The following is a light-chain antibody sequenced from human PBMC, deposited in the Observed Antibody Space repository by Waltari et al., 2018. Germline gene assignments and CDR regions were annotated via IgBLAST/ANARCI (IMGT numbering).Light chain of an antibody. CDR3: SLYMGSCIWA. J-gene: IGLJ3*02. CDR2: KAN. V-gene: IGLV8-61*01. CDR1: SGPVSTTSY. Sequence: QTVVTQESSLSVSPGGTVTLTCALSSGPVSTTSYATWYQQTPGQAPRTLMYKANSRSLGVPDRVSGSILRNRAALTITGAQADDESDYHCSLYMGSCIWAFGGGTKLTVL.